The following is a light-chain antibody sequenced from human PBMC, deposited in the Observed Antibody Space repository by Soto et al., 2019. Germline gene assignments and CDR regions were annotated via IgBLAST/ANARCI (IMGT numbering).Light chain of an antibody. V-gene: IGLV2-8*01. J-gene: IGLJ1*01. Sequence: QSVLTQPASVSGSPGQSITISCTGTSSDVGGYNYVCWYKQHPGKAPQLMIYEVSKRPSGVPDRFSGSKSGNTASLTVSGLQPEDEADYYCSSYAGSNKSVFGTGTKVTVL. CDR2: EVS. CDR1: SSDVGGYNY. CDR3: SSYAGSNKSV.